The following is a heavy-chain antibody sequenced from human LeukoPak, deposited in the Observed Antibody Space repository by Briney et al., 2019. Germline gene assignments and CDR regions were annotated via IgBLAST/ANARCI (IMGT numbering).Heavy chain of an antibody. CDR2: IIPILGIA. V-gene: IGHV1-69*04. Sequence: ASVKVSCKASGGTFSSYAIIWVRQAPGQGLEWMGRIIPILGIANYAQKFQGRVTITADKSTSTAYMELSSLRSEDTAVYYCARDLGYSSGWYYFDYWGQGTLVTVSS. CDR3: ARDLGYSSGWYYFDY. J-gene: IGHJ4*02. D-gene: IGHD6-19*01. CDR1: GGTFSSYA.